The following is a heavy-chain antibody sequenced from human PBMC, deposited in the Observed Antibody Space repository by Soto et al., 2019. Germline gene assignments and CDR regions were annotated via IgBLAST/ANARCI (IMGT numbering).Heavy chain of an antibody. CDR1: GYTFTSYG. CDR3: ARGVKCSFYKENWFDP. D-gene: IGHD2-15*01. CDR2: ISAYNGNT. J-gene: IGHJ5*02. Sequence: GASVKVSCKASGYTFTSYGISWVRQAPGQGLEWMGWISAYNGNTNYAQKLQGRVTMTTDTSTSTAYMELRSLRSDDTAVYYYARGVKCSFYKENWFDPWGQGTLVPVSS. V-gene: IGHV1-18*01.